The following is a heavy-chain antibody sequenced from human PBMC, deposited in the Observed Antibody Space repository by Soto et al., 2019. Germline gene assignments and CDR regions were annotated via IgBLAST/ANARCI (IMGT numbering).Heavy chain of an antibody. J-gene: IGHJ5*02. Sequence: PGGSLRLSCAASGFTFSDYYMSWIRQAPGKGLEWVSYISSSSSTIYYADSVKGRFTISRDNAKNSLYLQMDSLRDEDTAVYYCARDVSGLNWFDPWGQGTLVTVSS. V-gene: IGHV3-11*04. CDR2: ISSSSSTI. D-gene: IGHD5-12*01. CDR3: ARDVSGLNWFDP. CDR1: GFTFSDYY.